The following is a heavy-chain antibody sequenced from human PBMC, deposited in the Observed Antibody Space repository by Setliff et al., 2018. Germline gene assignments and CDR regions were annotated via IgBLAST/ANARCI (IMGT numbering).Heavy chain of an antibody. Sequence: PGESLKISCAASGFTFSRYGMYWVRQAPGKGPEWVAFIRYDGYNKYYADSVQGRFTISRDNSKNTLFLQMDSLRDDDTAVYYCAKDSLEVVIALHGMDVWGQGTTVTVSS. V-gene: IGHV3-30*02. J-gene: IGHJ6*01. CDR2: IRYDGYNK. CDR1: GFTFSRYG. D-gene: IGHD2-21*01. CDR3: AKDSLEVVIALHGMDV.